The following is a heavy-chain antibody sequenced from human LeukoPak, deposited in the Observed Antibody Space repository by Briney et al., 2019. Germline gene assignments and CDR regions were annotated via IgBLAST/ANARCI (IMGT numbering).Heavy chain of an antibody. D-gene: IGHD2-15*01. Sequence: WIRQPPGKGLEWIGYIYYSGSTYYNPSLKSRVTISVDTSKNQFSLKLSSVTAADTAVYYCARAHRGDIVVVVAARFDYWGQGTLVTVSS. CDR3: ARAHRGDIVVVVAARFDY. V-gene: IGHV4-30-4*08. CDR2: IYYSGST. J-gene: IGHJ4*02.